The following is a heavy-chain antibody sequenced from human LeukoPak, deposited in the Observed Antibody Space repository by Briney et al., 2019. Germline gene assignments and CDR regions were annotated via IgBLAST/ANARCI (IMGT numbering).Heavy chain of an antibody. CDR2: IYYSGST. Sequence: SETLSLTCTVSGGSISSSSYYWGWIRQPPGKGLEWIGSIYYSGSTYYNPSVKSRVTISVDTSKIEFSLKLSSVTAADTAVYYCARLGRSSSSVGKYYFDYWGQGTLVTVSS. J-gene: IGHJ4*02. CDR3: ARLGRSSSSVGKYYFDY. CDR1: GGSISSSSYY. V-gene: IGHV4-39*01. D-gene: IGHD6-6*01.